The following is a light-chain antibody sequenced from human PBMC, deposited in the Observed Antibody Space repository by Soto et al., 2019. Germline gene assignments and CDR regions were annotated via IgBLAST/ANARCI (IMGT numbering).Light chain of an antibody. Sequence: DIQMTQSPSSVSASVGDRVTITCRARQGLRSWLAWYQQKPGKAPKLLISSASTLQSGVPSRFSGSVSGTDFALTTSGLQPEDFADYDCQQSGTFPATFVGGTRVEIK. CDR2: SAS. CDR3: QQSGTFPAT. CDR1: QGLRSW. V-gene: IGKV1D-12*01. J-gene: IGKJ4*01.